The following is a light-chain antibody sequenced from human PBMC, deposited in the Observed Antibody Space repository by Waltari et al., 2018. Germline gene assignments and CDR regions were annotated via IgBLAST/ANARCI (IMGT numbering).Light chain of an antibody. CDR2: ELT. V-gene: IGLV2-8*01. CDR3: SSYGGLNNFVL. J-gene: IGLJ2*01. CDR1: TSAVGRYHH. Sequence: QSALTQPPSASGSPGPSVTISCTGTTSAVGRYHHVFCYQHHPGNAPKLIIYELTKRPSGVPDRFAGSKSANTASLTVSGLQAEDEGDYYCSSYGGLNNFVLFGGGTKLTV.